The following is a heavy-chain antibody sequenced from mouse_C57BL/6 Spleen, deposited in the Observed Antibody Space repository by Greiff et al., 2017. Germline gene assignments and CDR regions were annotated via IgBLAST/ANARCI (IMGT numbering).Heavy chain of an antibody. CDR3: ARGLLEPNYFDY. Sequence: QVQLQQPVAELVKPGASVQLSCTASGYTFTSYWMHWVKQRPGRGLEWIGRIDPNSGGTKYNEKIKSKATLTVDKPSSTHYMQLSSLTSEDSAVYYCARGLLEPNYFDYWGHGTTLTAS. CDR1: GYTFTSYW. V-gene: IGHV1-72*01. CDR2: IDPNSGGT. J-gene: IGHJ2*01. D-gene: IGHD3-3*01.